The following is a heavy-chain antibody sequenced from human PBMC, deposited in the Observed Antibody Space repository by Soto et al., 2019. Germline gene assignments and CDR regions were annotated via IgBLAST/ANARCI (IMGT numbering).Heavy chain of an antibody. CDR1: GGTVSSYA. D-gene: IGHD5-12*01. CDR2: IIPIFGTA. V-gene: IGHV1-69*12. CDR3: AKALLVATITYYYYYGMDV. J-gene: IGHJ6*02. Sequence: QVQLVQSGAEVKKPGSSVKVSCKASGGTVSSYAISWVRQAPGQGLEWMGGIIPIFGTANYAQKFQGRVTITADESTSTDYMELSSLRSEDTAVYYCAKALLVATITYYYYYGMDVWGQGTTVTVSS.